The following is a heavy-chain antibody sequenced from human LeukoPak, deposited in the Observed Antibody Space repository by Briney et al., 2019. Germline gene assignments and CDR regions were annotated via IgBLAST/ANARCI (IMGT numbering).Heavy chain of an antibody. CDR1: GFTFSSYA. CDR2: INTDGSST. J-gene: IGHJ3*02. Sequence: GGSLRLSCAASGFTFSSYAMHWVRQAPGKGLVWVSRINTDGSSTSYADSVKGRFTISRDNAKNTLYLQMNSLRAEDTAVYYCASEIVVVPAAPYAFDIWGQGTMVTVSS. V-gene: IGHV3-74*01. D-gene: IGHD2-2*01. CDR3: ASEIVVVPAAPYAFDI.